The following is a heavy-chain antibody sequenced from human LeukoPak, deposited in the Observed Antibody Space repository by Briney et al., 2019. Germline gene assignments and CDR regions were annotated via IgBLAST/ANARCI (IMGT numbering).Heavy chain of an antibody. J-gene: IGHJ4*02. CDR2: IWYDGSNK. Sequence: PGRSLRLSCAASGFTFSSYGMHWVRQALGKGLEWVAVIWYDGSNKYYADSVKGRFTISRDNSKNTLYLQMNSLRAEDTAVYYCARDHSSGWYSDYFDYWGQGTLVTVSS. CDR1: GFTFSSYG. CDR3: ARDHSSGWYSDYFDY. V-gene: IGHV3-33*01. D-gene: IGHD6-19*01.